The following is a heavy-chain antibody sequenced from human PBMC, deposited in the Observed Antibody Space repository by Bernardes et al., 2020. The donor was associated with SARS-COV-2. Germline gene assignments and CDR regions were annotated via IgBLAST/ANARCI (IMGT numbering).Heavy chain of an antibody. CDR1: GGSFSGYY. Sequence: SETLSLTCAVYGGSFSGYYWSWIRQPPGKGLEWIGEINHSGSTNYNPSLKSRVTISVDTSKNQFSLKLSSVTAADTAVYYCARLITDGVADTPGDDYWGQGTLVTVSS. J-gene: IGHJ4*02. CDR3: ARLITDGVADTPGDDY. D-gene: IGHD3-3*01. V-gene: IGHV4-34*01. CDR2: INHSGST.